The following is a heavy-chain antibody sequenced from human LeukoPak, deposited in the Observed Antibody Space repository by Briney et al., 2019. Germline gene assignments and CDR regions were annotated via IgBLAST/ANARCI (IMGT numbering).Heavy chain of an antibody. V-gene: IGHV1-18*01. CDR3: ASCGYFDCLNWFDP. D-gene: IGHD3-9*01. Sequence: ASVKVSCKASGYTFTSYGISWVRQAPGQGLEWMGWISAYNGNTNYAQKLQSRVTMTTDTSTSTAYMELRSLRSDDTAVYYCASCGYFDCLNWFDPWGQGTLVPVSS. CDR2: ISAYNGNT. CDR1: GYTFTSYG. J-gene: IGHJ5*02.